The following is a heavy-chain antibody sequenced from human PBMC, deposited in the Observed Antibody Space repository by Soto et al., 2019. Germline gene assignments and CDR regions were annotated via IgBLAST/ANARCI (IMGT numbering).Heavy chain of an antibody. CDR2: IIPIFGTA. J-gene: IGHJ6*02. CDR1: GGTFSSYA. CDR3: ARGLGSSKMDYYGMDV. Sequence: GASVKVSCKASGGTFSSYAISWVRQAPGQGLEWMGGIIPIFGTANYAQKFQGRVTLTADESTSTAYMELSSLRSEDTAVYYCARGLGSSKMDYYGMDVWGQGTTVTVSS. V-gene: IGHV1-69*13. D-gene: IGHD2-8*01.